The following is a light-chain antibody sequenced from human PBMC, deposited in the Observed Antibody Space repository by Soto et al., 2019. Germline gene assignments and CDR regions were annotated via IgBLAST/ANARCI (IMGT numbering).Light chain of an antibody. CDR3: AAWDDSLSGGV. J-gene: IGLJ2*01. CDR1: SSNIGSNS. CDR2: SNS. V-gene: IGLV1-47*01. Sequence: QSVLTQPPSASGTPGQRVTISCSGSSSNIGSNSVHWYQQLPGTAPKLLIYSNSQRPSGVPERISGSKSGTSASLAISGLRSEDEADYYCAAWDDSLSGGVFGGGTKLTVL.